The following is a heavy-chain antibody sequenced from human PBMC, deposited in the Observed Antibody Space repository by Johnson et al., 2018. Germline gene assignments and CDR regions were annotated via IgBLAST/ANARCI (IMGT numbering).Heavy chain of an antibody. CDR3: ARGGQHPLTRYYYNGMDV. D-gene: IGHD1-14*01. Sequence: EVQLVESGGGLVQPGGSLRLSCAASGFSFSTYWMTWVRQAPGEGLEWVANIKQDGSEKDYVDSVKGRFTISRANAKNSLYLQMNSRRVEDTAGYYCARGGQHPLTRYYYNGMDVWGQGTTVTVSS. CDR2: IKQDGSEK. CDR1: GFSFSTYW. V-gene: IGHV3-7*01. J-gene: IGHJ6*02.